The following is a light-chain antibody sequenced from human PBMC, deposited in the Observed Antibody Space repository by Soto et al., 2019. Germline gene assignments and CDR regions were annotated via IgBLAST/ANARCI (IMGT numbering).Light chain of an antibody. CDR3: QHFAGFPL. J-gene: IGKJ2*01. CDR1: QTVKTSN. V-gene: IGKV3-20*01. CDR2: AAS. Sequence: EVVLTQSPGTLSLSPGERATLSCRTSQTVKTSNLAWYQQKPGQAPRLLIYAASSRATGMPDRFSGSGSETDFTLTISRLEPDDFAVYYCQHFAGFPLFCQGTKLEIK.